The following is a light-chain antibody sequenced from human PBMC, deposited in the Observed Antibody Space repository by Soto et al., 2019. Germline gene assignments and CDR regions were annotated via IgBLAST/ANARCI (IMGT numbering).Light chain of an antibody. CDR1: QSVSSSY. J-gene: IGKJ1*01. V-gene: IGKV3-20*01. Sequence: EIVLTQSPGTLSLSPGERATLSCRASQSVSSSYLAWYQQKPGQAPRLLIYAASSRATGIPDRFSGSGAGTEFTFSISRREPEDFAVYYCQQYGGSPGTFGQGTKVEIK. CDR2: AAS. CDR3: QQYGGSPGT.